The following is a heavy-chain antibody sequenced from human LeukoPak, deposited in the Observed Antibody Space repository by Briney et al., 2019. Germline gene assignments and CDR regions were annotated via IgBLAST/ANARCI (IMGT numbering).Heavy chain of an antibody. CDR3: ASSIVGATGWFDP. J-gene: IGHJ5*02. CDR1: GGSISSSSYY. CDR2: IYYGGST. Sequence: SETLSLTCTVSGGSISSSSYYWGWIRQPPGKGLEWIGSIYYGGSTYYNPSLKSRVTISVDTSKNQFSLKLSSVTAADTAVYYCASSIVGATGWFDPWGQGTLVTVSS. V-gene: IGHV4-39*07. D-gene: IGHD1-26*01.